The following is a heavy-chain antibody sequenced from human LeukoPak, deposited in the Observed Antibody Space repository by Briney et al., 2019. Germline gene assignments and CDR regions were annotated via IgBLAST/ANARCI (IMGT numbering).Heavy chain of an antibody. CDR3: ARDYHGVAGTADY. Sequence: SSETLSLTCSVSDDSISRSSYYWGWIRQPPGKGLEWIGYIYYSGSTNYNPSLKSRVTISVDTSKNQFSLKLSSVTAADTAVYYCARDYHGVAGTADYWGQGTLVTVSS. CDR1: DDSISRSSYY. D-gene: IGHD6-19*01. V-gene: IGHV4-61*01. CDR2: IYYSGST. J-gene: IGHJ4*02.